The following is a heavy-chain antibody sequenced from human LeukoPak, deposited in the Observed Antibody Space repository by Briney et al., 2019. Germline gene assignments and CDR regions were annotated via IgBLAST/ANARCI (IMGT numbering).Heavy chain of an antibody. V-gene: IGHV3-30*03. D-gene: IGHD2-2*01. CDR1: GFMFENYD. CDR3: ASYPAGYCSSTSCYRGSSADDY. Sequence: PGTSLRLSCEASGFMFENYDMYWVRQAPGKGLHWLAIISSNGRFHHYADSVKGRFTISRDNSKNTLYLQMNSLRAEDTAVYYCASYPAGYCSSTSCYRGSSADDYWGQGTLVTVSS. J-gene: IGHJ4*02. CDR2: ISSNGRFH.